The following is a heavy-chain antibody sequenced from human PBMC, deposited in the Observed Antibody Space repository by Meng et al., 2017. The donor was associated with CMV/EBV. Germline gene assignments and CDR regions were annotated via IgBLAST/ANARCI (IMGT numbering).Heavy chain of an antibody. J-gene: IGHJ4*02. D-gene: IGHD2-2*01. CDR3: ARGWGADIVVVPAAQKIFDY. V-gene: IGHV4-34*01. Sequence: FSGYDWSWIRQPPGKGLEWIGELNHSGSTNYNPSLKSRVTISVDTSKNQFSLKLSSVTAADTAVYYCARGWGADIVVVPAAQKIFDYWGQGTLVTVSS. CDR2: LNHSGST. CDR1: FSGYD.